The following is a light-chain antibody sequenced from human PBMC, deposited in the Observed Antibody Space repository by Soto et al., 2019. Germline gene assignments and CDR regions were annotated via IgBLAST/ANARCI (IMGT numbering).Light chain of an antibody. CDR3: QQYGSSPIP. CDR2: GAS. J-gene: IGKJ5*01. CDR1: QSVSSSY. Sequence: EIVLTQSPGTLSLSTGERATLSCRASQSVSSSYLAWYQQKPGQAPRLLIYGASSRSTGIPDRFSGSGSGTDFTLTISRLEPEDFAVYYCQQYGSSPIPFGQGTR. V-gene: IGKV3-20*01.